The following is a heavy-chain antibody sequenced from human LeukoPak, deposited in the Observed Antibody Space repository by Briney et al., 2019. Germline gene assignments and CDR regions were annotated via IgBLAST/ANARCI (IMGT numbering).Heavy chain of an antibody. D-gene: IGHD3-3*01. Sequence: GGSLRLSCAASGFTFSSYGMHWVRQAPGKGLEWVAVISYDGSNKYYADSVKGRFTISRDNFKNTLYLQMNSLRAEDTAVYYCAKEPYDFWSGYYFDYWGQGTLVTVSS. V-gene: IGHV3-30*18. CDR2: ISYDGSNK. CDR3: AKEPYDFWSGYYFDY. CDR1: GFTFSSYG. J-gene: IGHJ4*02.